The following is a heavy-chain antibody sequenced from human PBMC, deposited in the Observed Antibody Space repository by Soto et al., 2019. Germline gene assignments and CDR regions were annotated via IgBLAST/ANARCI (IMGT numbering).Heavy chain of an antibody. CDR1: GGTFSSYA. V-gene: IGHV1-69*13. Sequence: SVKVSCKASGGTFSSYAISWVRQAPGQGLEWMGGIIPIFGTANYAQKFQGRVTITADESTSTAYMELSSLRSEDTAVYYCARILSGAPDWFDPWGQGTLVTVSS. CDR3: ARILSGAPDWFDP. D-gene: IGHD2-15*01. J-gene: IGHJ5*02. CDR2: IIPIFGTA.